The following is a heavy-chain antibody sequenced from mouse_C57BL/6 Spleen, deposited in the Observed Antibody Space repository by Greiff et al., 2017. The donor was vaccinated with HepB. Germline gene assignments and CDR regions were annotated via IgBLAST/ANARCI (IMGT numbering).Heavy chain of an antibody. Sequence: QVQLKESGAELARPGASVKLSCKASGYTFTSYGISWVKQRTGQGLEWIGEIYPRSGNTYYNEKFKGKATLTADKSSSTAYMELRSLTSEDSAVYFCAIYYYGSDWFAYWGQGTLVTVSA. CDR3: AIYYYGSDWFAY. J-gene: IGHJ3*01. CDR1: GYTFTSYG. V-gene: IGHV1-81*01. D-gene: IGHD1-1*01. CDR2: IYPRSGNT.